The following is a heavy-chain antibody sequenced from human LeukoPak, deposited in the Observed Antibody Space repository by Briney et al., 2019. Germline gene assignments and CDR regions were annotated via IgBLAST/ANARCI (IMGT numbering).Heavy chain of an antibody. V-gene: IGHV1-18*01. D-gene: IGHD2-2*02. Sequence: ASVKVSCKASGYTFTSYGISWVRQAPGQGLEWMGWISAYNGNTNYAQKLQGRVTMTTDTSTSTAYMELRSLRSEDTAVYYCARDVGVVPAAIGSYWYFDLWGRGTLVTVSS. CDR1: GYTFTSYG. CDR2: ISAYNGNT. CDR3: ARDVGVVPAAIGSYWYFDL. J-gene: IGHJ2*01.